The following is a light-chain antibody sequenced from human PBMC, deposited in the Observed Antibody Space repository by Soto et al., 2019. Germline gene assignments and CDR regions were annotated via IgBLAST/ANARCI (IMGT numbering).Light chain of an antibody. J-gene: IGKJ1*01. Sequence: EIVMTQSPATLSVSPGERVTLSCRASQSVNSNMAWYQQKPGQVPRVLIYGASTRATGIPARFSGSGSGTEFPLTIPNLQPEDFAVYHCQQYDNWPPWTFGQGTKVEIK. CDR2: GAS. CDR1: QSVNSN. V-gene: IGKV3-15*01. CDR3: QQYDNWPPWT.